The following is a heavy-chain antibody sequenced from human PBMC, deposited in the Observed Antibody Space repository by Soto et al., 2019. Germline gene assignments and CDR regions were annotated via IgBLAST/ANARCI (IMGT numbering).Heavy chain of an antibody. V-gene: IGHV3-33*01. CDR1: GFTFSSYG. D-gene: IGHD4-17*01. Sequence: QVQLVESGGGVVQPGRSLRLSCAASGFTFSSYGMHWVRQAPGKGLEWVAVIWYDGSNKYYADSVKGRFTISRNTYKNTLNRHMNSLRAEDTAVYYCARDGRGGTVTTFDFWGQGTLVTVSS. J-gene: IGHJ4*02. CDR3: ARDGRGGTVTTFDF. CDR2: IWYDGSNK.